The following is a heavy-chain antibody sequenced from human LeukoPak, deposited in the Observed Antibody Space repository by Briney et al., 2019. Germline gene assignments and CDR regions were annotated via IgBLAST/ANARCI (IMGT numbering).Heavy chain of an antibody. CDR2: IKQDGTVQ. CDR3: ARDYTATGAMDV. Sequence: GGSLRLSCAASGFALSAYWMNWVRQAPGKGLQWLANIKQDGTVQHYVDSVKGRFTISRDNAKNSLFLQRNSLRAEDTALYYCARDYTATGAMDVWGQGTTVTVS. J-gene: IGHJ6*02. V-gene: IGHV3-7*01. CDR1: GFALSAYW. D-gene: IGHD2-21*02.